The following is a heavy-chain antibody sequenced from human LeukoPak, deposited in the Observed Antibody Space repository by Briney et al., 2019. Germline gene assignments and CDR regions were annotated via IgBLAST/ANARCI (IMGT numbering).Heavy chain of an antibody. D-gene: IGHD3-3*01. CDR2: IKPGGNEK. J-gene: IGHJ3*01. CDR3: ATFRFLGT. Sequence: GGSLRLSCAASGFTFNNYWMTWVRQGPGKGLEWVANIKPGGNEKYYVDSVKGRFTISRDNVKNSLYLQMNSLRAEDTAIYYCATFRFLGTWGQGTMVTVSS. V-gene: IGHV3-7*03. CDR1: GFTFNNYW.